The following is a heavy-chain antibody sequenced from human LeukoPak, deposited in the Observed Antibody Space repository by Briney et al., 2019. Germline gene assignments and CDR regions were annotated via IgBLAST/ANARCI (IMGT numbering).Heavy chain of an antibody. V-gene: IGHV3-33*08. Sequence: GGSLRLSCAASGFTVSSNYMSWVCQAPGKGLEWVAAIWYGGTNKNYADSVRGRFTISRDNSQKTLYLEMNSLRVEDTAVYYCARDRSTTHFDYWGQGTLVTVSS. J-gene: IGHJ4*02. CDR3: ARDRSTTHFDY. D-gene: IGHD2/OR15-2a*01. CDR1: GFTVSSNY. CDR2: IWYGGTNK.